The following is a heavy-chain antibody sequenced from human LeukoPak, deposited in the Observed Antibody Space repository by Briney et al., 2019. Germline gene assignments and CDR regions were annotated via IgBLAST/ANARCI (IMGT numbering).Heavy chain of an antibody. CDR3: AKDARRTSGWYYFDS. V-gene: IGHV3-23*01. CDR2: ITNRGDGT. J-gene: IGHJ4*02. Sequence: GGSLRLSCVASGFTFNTYGMSWVRQAPGKGLEWVSAITNRGDGTYFADSVKGRVTISRDNSKDTLYLQLNSLRADDTAVYYCAKDARRTSGWYYFDSWGQGTLVTVSS. CDR1: GFTFNTYG. D-gene: IGHD6-19*01.